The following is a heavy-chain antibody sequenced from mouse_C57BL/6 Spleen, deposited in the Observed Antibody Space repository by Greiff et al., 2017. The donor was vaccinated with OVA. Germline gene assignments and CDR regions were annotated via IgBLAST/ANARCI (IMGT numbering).Heavy chain of an antibody. D-gene: IGHD2-4*01. CDR1: GYTFTEYT. V-gene: IGHV1-62-2*01. J-gene: IGHJ4*01. CDR2: FYPGSGSI. Sequence: VHLVESGAELVKPGASVKLSCKASGYTFTEYTIHWVKQRSGQGLEWIGWFYPGSGSIKYNEKFKDKATLTADKSSSTVYMELSRLTSEDSAVYFCARHEVGDYDDGYAMDYWGQGTSVTVSS. CDR3: ARHEVGDYDDGYAMDY.